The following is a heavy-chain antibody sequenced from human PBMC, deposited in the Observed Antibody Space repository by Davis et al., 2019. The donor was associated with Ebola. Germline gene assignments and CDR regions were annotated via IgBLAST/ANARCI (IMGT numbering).Heavy chain of an antibody. J-gene: IGHJ3*02. V-gene: IGHV5-51*01. CDR3: ARRGVVVTASAFDI. CDR2: IHLGDSDT. Sequence: GESLKISCKGSGYSSTSYWIGWVRQMPGKGLEWMGIIHLGDSDTRYSPSFQGQVTISADKSISTAYLQWSSLKASDTAMYYCARRGVVVTASAFDIWGQGTMVTVSS. D-gene: IGHD2-21*02. CDR1: GYSSTSYW.